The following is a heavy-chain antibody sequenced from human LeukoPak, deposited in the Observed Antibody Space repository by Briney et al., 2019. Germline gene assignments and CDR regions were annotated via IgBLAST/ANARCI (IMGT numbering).Heavy chain of an antibody. Sequence: SETLSLTCTVSGGSISGHYWSWIRQPPGKGLESIGYIYYSGSTSYNPSLESRVTISVETSKNQLSLKLSSVTAADTAVYYCAGHHPRNTVDFWGQGTLVTVSS. D-gene: IGHD2-8*02. CDR1: GGSISGHY. CDR3: AGHHPRNTVDF. J-gene: IGHJ4*02. CDR2: IYYSGST. V-gene: IGHV4-59*08.